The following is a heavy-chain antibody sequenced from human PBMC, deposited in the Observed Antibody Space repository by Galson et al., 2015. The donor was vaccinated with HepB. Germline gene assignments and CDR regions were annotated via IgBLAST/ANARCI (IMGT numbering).Heavy chain of an antibody. CDR3: ARGWDHYYDNSGYYEAGYFDY. CDR1: GFTFNRNA. CDR2: ISYDGSNK. V-gene: IGHV3-30*04. Sequence: SLRLSCAASGFTFNRNAMHWVRQAPGKGLEWVAVISYDGSNKYYADSVKGRFTISRDNSKNTLYLQMNSLRPEDTAVYYCARGWDHYYDNSGYYEAGYFDYWGQGTLGTVSS. D-gene: IGHD3-22*01. J-gene: IGHJ4*02.